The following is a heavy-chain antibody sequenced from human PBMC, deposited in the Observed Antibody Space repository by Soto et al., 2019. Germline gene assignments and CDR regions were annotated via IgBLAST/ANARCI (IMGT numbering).Heavy chain of an antibody. J-gene: IGHJ6*02. CDR1: GGTFSSYA. Sequence: QVQLVQSGAEVKKPGSSVKVSCKASGGTFSSYAISWVRQAPGQGLEWMGGIIPIFGTANYAQTFQGRVTITADESTITAYMELSSLRSEDTAVYYCARGGEERFGELLRAPYYYYGMDVWGQGTTVTGSS. D-gene: IGHD3-10*01. CDR2: IIPIFGTA. V-gene: IGHV1-69*01. CDR3: ARGGEERFGELLRAPYYYYGMDV.